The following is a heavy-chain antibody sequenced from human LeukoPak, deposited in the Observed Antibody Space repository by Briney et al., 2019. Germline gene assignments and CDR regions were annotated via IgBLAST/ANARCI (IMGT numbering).Heavy chain of an antibody. CDR3: ARGADYLGP. CDR1: GGSLSGYY. D-gene: IGHD3-16*01. CDR2: IHHGGTT. Sequence: SETLSLTCVVSGGSLSGYYSWLRQSPGKELEWIGEIHHGGTTTYNPSLNRRVTILVDTSKNQFSLKLNTVTAADTAVYYRARGADYLGPWGQGTLVTVSS. J-gene: IGHJ5*02. V-gene: IGHV4-34*01.